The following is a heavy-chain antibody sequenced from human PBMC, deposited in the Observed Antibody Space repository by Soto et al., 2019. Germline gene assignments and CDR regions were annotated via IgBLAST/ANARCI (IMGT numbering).Heavy chain of an antibody. V-gene: IGHV4-39*07. CDR3: ARAQVTLGIIYYFDY. CDR2: VFYTGFT. J-gene: IGHJ4*02. Sequence: SETLSLTCAVSGGSISGGYYYWGWLRQSPGRGPEWIGSVFYTGFTSYNPSLESRVSVSVGTSKNQFSLKLSSVTAADTAVYYCARAQVTLGIIYYFDYWGQGTLVTVSS. D-gene: IGHD3-16*01. CDR1: GGSISGGYYY.